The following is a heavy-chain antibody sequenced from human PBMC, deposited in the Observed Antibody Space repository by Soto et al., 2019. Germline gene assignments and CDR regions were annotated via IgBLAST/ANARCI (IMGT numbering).Heavy chain of an antibody. J-gene: IGHJ5*02. D-gene: IGHD1-26*01. Sequence: SETLSLTCTVSGGSISSSSYYWGWIRQPPGKGLEWIGSIYYSGSTYYNPSLKSRVTISVDTSKNHFSLKLSSVTAADTAVYYCATQEVGGSYVYSFDPWGQGTLVTVSS. CDR1: GGSISSSSYY. V-gene: IGHV4-39*02. CDR2: IYYSGST. CDR3: ATQEVGGSYVYSFDP.